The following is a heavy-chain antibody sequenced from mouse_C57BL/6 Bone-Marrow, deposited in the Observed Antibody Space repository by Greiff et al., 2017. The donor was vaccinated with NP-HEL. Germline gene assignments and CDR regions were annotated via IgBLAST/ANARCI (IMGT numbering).Heavy chain of an antibody. D-gene: IGHD2-10*02. V-gene: IGHV5-12*01. CDR1: GFTFSDYY. J-gene: IGHJ4*01. CDR3: ARHEYDPYYYAMDY. CDR2: ISNGGGST. Sequence: DVMLVESGGGLVQPGGSLKLSCAASGFTFSDYYMYWVRQTPEKRLEWVAYISNGGGSTYYPDTVKGRFTISRDNAKNTLYLQMSRLKSEDTAMYYCARHEYDPYYYAMDYWGQGTSVTVSS.